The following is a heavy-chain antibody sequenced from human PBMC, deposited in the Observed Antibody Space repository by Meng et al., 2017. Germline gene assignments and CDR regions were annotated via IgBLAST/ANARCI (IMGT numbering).Heavy chain of an antibody. V-gene: IGHV3-21*01. Sequence: EGHLVENGGGLVKPGGYLILSCAASGFTFSRYSMNWVRQAPGKGLEWVSSISSSSSYIYYADSVKGRFTISRDNAKNSLYLQMISLRAEDTAVYYCARDNPHLYWGQGTLVTVSS. CDR2: ISSSSSYI. J-gene: IGHJ4*02. CDR1: GFTFSRYS. CDR3: ARDNPHLY.